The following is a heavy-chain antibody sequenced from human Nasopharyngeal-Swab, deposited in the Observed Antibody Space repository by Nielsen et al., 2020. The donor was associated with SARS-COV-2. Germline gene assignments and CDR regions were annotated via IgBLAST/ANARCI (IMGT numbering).Heavy chain of an antibody. D-gene: IGHD1-26*01. J-gene: IGHJ3*02. Sequence: GSLRLSCAASGFTFSGSTMHWVRQASGKGLEWVGRIRSKADNYATAYAASVKGRFIISRDDSKNTAYLQMNSLKTEDTAVYYCARVNPVSGSYYDAFDIWGQGTMVTVSS. V-gene: IGHV3-73*01. CDR1: GFTFSGST. CDR2: IRSKADNYAT. CDR3: ARVNPVSGSYYDAFDI.